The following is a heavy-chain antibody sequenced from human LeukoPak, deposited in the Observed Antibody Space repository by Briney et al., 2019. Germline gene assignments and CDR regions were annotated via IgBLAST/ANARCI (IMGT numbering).Heavy chain of an antibody. CDR3: AKDSDYYHSSGYYYAYFQH. D-gene: IGHD3-22*01. V-gene: IGHV3-30*18. CDR1: GFTFSSYG. Sequence: GGSLRLSCAASGFTFSSYGMHWVRQAPGKGLEWVALISYDGSNKYYADSVKGRFTISRDNSKNALYLQMNSLRADDTAVYYCAKDSDYYHSSGYYYAYFQHWGQGTLVTVSS. CDR2: ISYDGSNK. J-gene: IGHJ1*01.